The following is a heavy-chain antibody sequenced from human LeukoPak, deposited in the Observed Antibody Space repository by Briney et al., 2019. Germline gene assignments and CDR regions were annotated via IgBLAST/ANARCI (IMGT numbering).Heavy chain of an antibody. V-gene: IGHV3-21*01. Sequence: PGGSLRLSCVASGFTFSSYSMNWVRQAPGKGLEWVSSISSSSSYIYYADSVKGRFTISRDNAKNSLYLQMNSLRAEDTAVYYCASTKDYDFWSGYQYYFDYWGQGTLVTVSS. CDR2: ISSSSSYI. D-gene: IGHD3-3*01. J-gene: IGHJ4*02. CDR1: GFTFSSYS. CDR3: ASTKDYDFWSGYQYYFDY.